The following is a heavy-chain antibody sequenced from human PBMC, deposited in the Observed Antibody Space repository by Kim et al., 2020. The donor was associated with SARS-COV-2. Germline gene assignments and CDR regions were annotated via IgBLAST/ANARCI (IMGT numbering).Heavy chain of an antibody. D-gene: IGHD6-19*01. V-gene: IGHV3-23*01. CDR3: AKGAGAPFFFDY. Sequence: SNADSLTGRFSIARDNSMNTLFLQMNNLRAEDTAVYYCAKGAGAPFFFDYWGQGNLVTVSS. J-gene: IGHJ4*02.